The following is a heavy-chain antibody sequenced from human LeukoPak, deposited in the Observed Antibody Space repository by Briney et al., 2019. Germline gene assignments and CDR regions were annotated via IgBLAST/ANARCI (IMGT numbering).Heavy chain of an antibody. CDR1: GGSISSYY. Sequence: SETLSLTCTVSGGSISSYYWSWIRQPPGKGLEWIGYIYYSGSTNYNPSLKSRVTISVDTSKNQFSLKLSSVTAADTAVYYCARDRGSRTWDYYGMDVWGRGTTVTVSS. CDR2: IYYSGST. J-gene: IGHJ6*02. V-gene: IGHV4-59*01. CDR3: ARDRGSRTWDYYGMDV. D-gene: IGHD2-2*01.